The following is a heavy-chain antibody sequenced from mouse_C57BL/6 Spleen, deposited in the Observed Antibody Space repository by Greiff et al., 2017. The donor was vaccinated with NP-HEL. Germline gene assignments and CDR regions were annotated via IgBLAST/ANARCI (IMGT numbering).Heavy chain of an antibody. CDR2: IDPETGGT. Sequence: QVQLQQSGAELVRPGASVTLSCKASGYTFTDYEMHWVKQTPVHGLEWIGAIDPETGGTAYNQKFKGKAILTADKSSSTAYMELRSLTSEDSAVYYCNYYGSTVVYWAQGTTLTVSS. CDR3: NYYGSTVVY. CDR1: GYTFTDYE. D-gene: IGHD1-1*01. V-gene: IGHV1-15*01. J-gene: IGHJ2*01.